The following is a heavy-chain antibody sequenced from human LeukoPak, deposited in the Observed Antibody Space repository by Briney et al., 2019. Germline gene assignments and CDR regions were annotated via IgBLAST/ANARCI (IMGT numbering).Heavy chain of an antibody. CDR3: AKPSRIQLWLFDY. Sequence: PGGSLRLSCAASGFTFNNYAMSWVRQAPGKGLEWVSGISGSGGSTYYADSVKGRFTISRDNSKNTLYLQMNSLRAEDAAVYYCAKPSRIQLWLFDYWGQGTLVTVSS. CDR2: ISGSGGST. J-gene: IGHJ4*02. D-gene: IGHD5-18*01. CDR1: GFTFNNYA. V-gene: IGHV3-23*01.